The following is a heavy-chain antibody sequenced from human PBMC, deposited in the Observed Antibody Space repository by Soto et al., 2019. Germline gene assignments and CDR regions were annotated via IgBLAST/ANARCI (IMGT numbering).Heavy chain of an antibody. CDR1: GGSISSGDYD. CDR3: ARADEYSNRFDQ. V-gene: IGHV4-30-4*01. CDR2: IYYSGAT. J-gene: IGHJ4*02. D-gene: IGHD4-4*01. Sequence: PSETLSLTCTVCGGSISSGDYDWRWIRQPPEKGLEWIGHIYYSGATFYNPSLKSRVIISLDTSTNELSLKLSSVTAADTAVCYCARADEYSNRFDQWGQGTLVTVSS.